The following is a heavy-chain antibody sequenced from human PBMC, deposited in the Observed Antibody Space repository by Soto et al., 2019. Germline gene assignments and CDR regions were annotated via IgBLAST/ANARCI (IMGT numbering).Heavy chain of an antibody. CDR1: GFTFSSYS. CDR3: ASAERVYSSGWYTDY. V-gene: IGHV3-48*02. CDR2: ISSSSSTI. Sequence: GGSLRLSCAASGFTFSSYSMNWVRQAPGKGLEWVSYISSSSSTIYYADSVKGRFTISRDNAKNSLYLQMNSLRDEDTAVYYCASAERVYSSGWYTDYWGQGTLVTVSS. J-gene: IGHJ4*02. D-gene: IGHD6-19*01.